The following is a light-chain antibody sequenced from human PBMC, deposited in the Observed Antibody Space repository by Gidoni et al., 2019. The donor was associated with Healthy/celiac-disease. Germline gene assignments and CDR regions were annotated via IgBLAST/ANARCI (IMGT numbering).Light chain of an antibody. V-gene: IGKV1-39*01. CDR3: QQSYSTQLT. Sequence: DIQMTQSPSSLSASVGDRVTITCRASQSISSYLNWYQQKPGKAPKLLIYAASSLQSGVPSRFSGCGSGTDFTRTISSLQPEDFATYYCQQSYSTQLTFGGGTKVEIK. CDR1: QSISSY. CDR2: AAS. J-gene: IGKJ4*01.